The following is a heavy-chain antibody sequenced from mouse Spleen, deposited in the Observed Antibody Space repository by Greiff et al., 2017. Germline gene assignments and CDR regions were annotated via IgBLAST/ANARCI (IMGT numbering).Heavy chain of an antibody. Sequence: VQLQQPGAELVRPGSSVKLSCKASGYTFTSYWMHWVKQRPIQGLEWIGNIDPSDSETHYNQKFKDKATLTVDKSSSTAYMQLSSLTSEDSAVYYCARGYYDGSSYAMDYWGQGTSVTVSS. J-gene: IGHJ4*01. V-gene: IGHV1-52*01. CDR3: ARGYYDGSSYAMDY. D-gene: IGHD1-1*01. CDR1: GYTFTSYW. CDR2: IDPSDSET.